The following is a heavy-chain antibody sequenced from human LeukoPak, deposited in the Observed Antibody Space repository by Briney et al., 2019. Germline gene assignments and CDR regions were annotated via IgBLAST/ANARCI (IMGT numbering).Heavy chain of an antibody. V-gene: IGHV3-48*03. CDR1: GFTFSSYE. CDR3: ARNYGMDV. CDR2: ISNNARTI. J-gene: IGHJ6*04. Sequence: GGSLRLSCAASGFTFSSYEMNWVRQAPGKGLEWVSYISNNARTIYYADSVKGRFTIFRDNAKNSLYLQMNSLRAEDTAVYYCARNYGMDVWGKGTTVTVSS.